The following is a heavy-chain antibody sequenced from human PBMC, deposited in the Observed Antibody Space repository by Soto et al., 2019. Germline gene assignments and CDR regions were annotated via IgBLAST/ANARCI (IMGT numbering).Heavy chain of an antibody. V-gene: IGHV4-30-2*01. Sequence: SETLSLTCAVSGGSISSGGYSWSWVRQPPGKGLEWIGYIYHSGSTYYNPSLKSRVTISVDRSKNQFSLKLSSVTAADTAVYYCASSGPIWFGELSFDYWGQGTLVTVSS. D-gene: IGHD3-10*01. CDR2: IYHSGST. J-gene: IGHJ4*02. CDR3: ASSGPIWFGELSFDY. CDR1: GGSISSGGYS.